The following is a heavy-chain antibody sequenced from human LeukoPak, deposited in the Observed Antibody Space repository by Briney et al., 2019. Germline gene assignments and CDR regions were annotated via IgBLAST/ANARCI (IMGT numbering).Heavy chain of an antibody. D-gene: IGHD2-15*01. V-gene: IGHV3-15*01. CDR3: TTDEYCSGGSCYWFDP. CDR1: GFTFSNAW. CDR2: IKSKTDGGTT. Sequence: PGGSLRLSCAASGFTFSNAWVSWVRQAPGKGLEWVGRIKSKTDGGTTDYAAPVKGRFTIPRDDSKNTLYLQMNSLKTEDTAVYYCTTDEYCSGGSCYWFDPWGQGTLVTVSS. J-gene: IGHJ5*02.